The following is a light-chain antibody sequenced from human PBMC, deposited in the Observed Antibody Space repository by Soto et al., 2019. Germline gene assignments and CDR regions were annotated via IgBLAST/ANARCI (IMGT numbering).Light chain of an antibody. V-gene: IGKV1-5*01. J-gene: IGKJ1*01. Sequence: DIQMTQSPSSLSASVGDRVTVTCRTSHIVDTSLNWYQQKPGKAPKSLIYDASSLESGVSSRLSGSGSGTEFTLTISNLQPDDSATYYCQHYKAFSPWTFGQGTKVDIK. CDR1: HIVDTS. CDR3: QHYKAFSPWT. CDR2: DAS.